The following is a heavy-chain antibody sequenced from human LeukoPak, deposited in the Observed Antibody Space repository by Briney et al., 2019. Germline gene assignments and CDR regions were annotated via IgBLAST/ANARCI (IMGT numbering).Heavy chain of an antibody. Sequence: SVKVSCKASGGTFSSYAISWVRQAPGQGLEWMGGIIPIFGTANYAQKFQGRVTITTDESTSTAHMELSSLRSEDTAVYYCARGFGSTSPFGYWGQGTLVTVSS. J-gene: IGHJ4*02. CDR2: IIPIFGTA. CDR1: GGTFSSYA. V-gene: IGHV1-69*05. CDR3: ARGFGSTSPFGY. D-gene: IGHD2-2*01.